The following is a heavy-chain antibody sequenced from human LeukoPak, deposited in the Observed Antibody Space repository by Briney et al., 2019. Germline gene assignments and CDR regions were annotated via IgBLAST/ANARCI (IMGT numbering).Heavy chain of an antibody. V-gene: IGHV3-23*01. Sequence: GGSLRLSCAASGFTFSSYAMSWVRQAPGKGLEWVSAISGSGGSTYYADSVKGRFTISRDNSKNTLYLQMNSMRAEDTAVYYCAKDPESRRTFDYWGQGTLVTVSS. J-gene: IGHJ4*02. D-gene: IGHD1-14*01. CDR2: ISGSGGST. CDR3: AKDPESRRTFDY. CDR1: GFTFSSYA.